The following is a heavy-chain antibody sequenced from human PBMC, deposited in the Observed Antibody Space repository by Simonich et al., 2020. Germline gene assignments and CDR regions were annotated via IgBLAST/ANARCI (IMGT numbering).Heavy chain of an antibody. D-gene: IGHD6-6*01. V-gene: IGHV1-2*02. CDR3: ARARLYSSSHAFDI. Sequence: QVQLVQSGAEVKKPGASVKVSCKASGYTFTGYYMHWVRKAPGQGLEWMGVINTNRGGKNYAQKFQGRVTMTRDTSISTAYMELSRLRSDDTAVYYCARARLYSSSHAFDIWGQGTMVTVSS. CDR2: INTNRGGK. J-gene: IGHJ3*02. CDR1: GYTFTGYY.